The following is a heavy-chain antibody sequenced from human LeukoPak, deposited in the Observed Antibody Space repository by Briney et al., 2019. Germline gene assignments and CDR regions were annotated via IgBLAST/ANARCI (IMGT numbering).Heavy chain of an antibody. D-gene: IGHD2-2*01. CDR1: GFTFDDYV. J-gene: IGHJ6*02. Sequence: GGSLRLSCAASGFTFDDYVMHWVRHAPGRGLEWVSGISRDSANIDYADSVKGRFTISRDNAKNSLYLQMNSLTTEGTALYYCARDFCTGCNYYFYGMDVWGRGTTVTVSS. CDR3: ARDFCTGCNYYFYGMDV. CDR2: ISRDSANI. V-gene: IGHV3-9*01.